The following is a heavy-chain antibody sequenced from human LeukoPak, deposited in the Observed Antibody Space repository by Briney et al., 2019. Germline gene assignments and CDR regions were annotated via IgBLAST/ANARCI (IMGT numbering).Heavy chain of an antibody. D-gene: IGHD3-10*01. V-gene: IGHV4-34*01. CDR2: IDHSGSP. CDR1: GGSLSGDY. Sequence: WETLSLTCAVYGGSLSGDYWSWIRQPPGKGLEWIGDIDHSGSPNYNPSLKSRVTMSEDTSKKHFSLRLSAVTAADTAVYYCARGLCGSGGCNYNYYGMDVWGQGTTVTVSS. CDR3: ARGLCGSGGCNYNYYGMDV. J-gene: IGHJ6*02.